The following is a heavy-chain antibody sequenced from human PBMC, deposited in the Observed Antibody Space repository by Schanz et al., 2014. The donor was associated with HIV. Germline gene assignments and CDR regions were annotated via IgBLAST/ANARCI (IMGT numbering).Heavy chain of an antibody. J-gene: IGHJ4*02. D-gene: IGHD3-10*01. CDR1: GGTFSSYA. Sequence: QVQLVQSGTEVKKPGSSVKVSCKASGGTFSSYAISWVRQAPGQGLEWMGGIIPIFGTTNYAQKFQGRVTITADESTSTVYMELSSLTSEDTAIYSCARELMATGGFDYWGQGTLVTVTS. CDR3: ARELMATGGFDY. V-gene: IGHV1-69*01. CDR2: IIPIFGTT.